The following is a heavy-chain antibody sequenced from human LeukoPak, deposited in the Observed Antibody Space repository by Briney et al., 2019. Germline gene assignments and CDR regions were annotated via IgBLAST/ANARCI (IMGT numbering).Heavy chain of an antibody. Sequence: SETLSLTCIVSGGSISSSRYYWGWIRQPPGKGLEWIGSIYYSGSTYYNPSLKTRVTISVDTSKNQLSLNLSSVTAADTAVYYCARETKLMGYSSGLGYNYWGQGTLVTVSS. CDR1: GGSISSSRYY. D-gene: IGHD6-19*01. V-gene: IGHV4-39*07. CDR3: ARETKLMGYSSGLGYNY. CDR2: IYYSGST. J-gene: IGHJ4*02.